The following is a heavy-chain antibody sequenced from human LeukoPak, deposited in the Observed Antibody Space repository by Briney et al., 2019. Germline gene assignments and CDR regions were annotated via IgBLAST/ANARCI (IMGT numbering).Heavy chain of an antibody. V-gene: IGHV4-59*12. D-gene: IGHD3-22*01. J-gene: IGHJ4*02. CDR1: GGSISTYY. Sequence: SETLSLTCTVSGGSISTYYWSWIRQPPGTEREWSGYIYYSGSTNYNPSLKSRVTMSVHTSKNQFSLPLTSVTAADTAVYYCAKDVAQANYDTSGYPFDYWGQGMLVTVSS. CDR2: IYYSGST. CDR3: AKDVAQANYDTSGYPFDY.